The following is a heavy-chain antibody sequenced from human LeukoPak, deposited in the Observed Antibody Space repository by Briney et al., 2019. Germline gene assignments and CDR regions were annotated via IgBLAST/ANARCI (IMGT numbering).Heavy chain of an antibody. D-gene: IGHD3-10*01. Sequence: ASVKVSCKASGYTFTSYDINWVRQATGQGLEWMGWMNPNSGNTGYAQKFQGRVTMTRSTSISTAYMELSSLRSEDTAVYYCARYITMVRGVIEKSPYKWFDPWGQGTLVTVSS. CDR3: ARYITMVRGVIEKSPYKWFDP. CDR2: MNPNSGNT. CDR1: GYTFTSYD. J-gene: IGHJ5*02. V-gene: IGHV1-8*01.